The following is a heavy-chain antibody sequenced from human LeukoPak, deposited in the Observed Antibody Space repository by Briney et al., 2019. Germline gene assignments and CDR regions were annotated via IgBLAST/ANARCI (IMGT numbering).Heavy chain of an antibody. CDR2: ILYDGSKQ. D-gene: IGHD2-2*01. J-gene: IGHJ4*02. CDR3: ARVDCSTTSCSPFDY. V-gene: IGHV3-30*01. Sequence: GGSLRLSCAASGFTFSTYTKHWVRQAPGKGLEWVAVILYDGSKQYYANSVRGRFTVSRDNSKNTLYLQMNSLRAEDTATYYCARVDCSTTSCSPFDYWGQGTLVTVSS. CDR1: GFTFSTYT.